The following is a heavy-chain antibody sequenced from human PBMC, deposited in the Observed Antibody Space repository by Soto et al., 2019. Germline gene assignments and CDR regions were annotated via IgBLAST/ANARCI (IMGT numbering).Heavy chain of an antibody. Sequence: EVQLVESGGGLVKPGGSLRLSCAASGFTVSNAWMNWVRQAPGKGLEWVGRIKSKTDGGTTDYAAPVKGRFTISRDDSKNTLYLQMNRLNPEDTAVYYCSFHGLYSSGWQYYYGMDVWGQGTTVSVSS. D-gene: IGHD6-19*01. J-gene: IGHJ6*02. CDR1: GFTVSNAW. CDR2: IKSKTDGGTT. V-gene: IGHV3-15*07. CDR3: SFHGLYSSGWQYYYGMDV.